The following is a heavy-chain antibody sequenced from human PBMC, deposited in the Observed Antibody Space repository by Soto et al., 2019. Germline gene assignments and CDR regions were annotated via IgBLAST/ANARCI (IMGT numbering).Heavy chain of an antibody. CDR2: ISAHNGNT. CDR3: ARGRYGDY. CDR1: GYAFTTYG. D-gene: IGHD1-1*01. V-gene: IGHV1-18*01. Sequence: QVHLVQSGAEVKKPGASVKVSCKGSGYAFTTYGTTWVRQAPGQGLEWMGWISAHNGNTNYAQKLQGRVTMPRDTTTSTAYMELRSLRSDVTAVYYCARGRYGDYWGQGAVVTVSS. J-gene: IGHJ4*02.